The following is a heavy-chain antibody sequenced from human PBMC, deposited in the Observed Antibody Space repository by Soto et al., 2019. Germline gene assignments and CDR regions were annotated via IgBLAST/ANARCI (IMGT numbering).Heavy chain of an antibody. J-gene: IGHJ4*02. CDR3: ARDYGDYTIDY. D-gene: IGHD4-17*01. Sequence: QVQLQESGPGLVKPSETLSLTCTVSGGSISSYYWSWIRQPPGKGLEWIGYIYYSGSTNYNPSLKSRVTISVDTSKNQFSLKLSSVTAADTAVYYCARDYGDYTIDYWGQGTLVTVSS. CDR1: GGSISSYY. CDR2: IYYSGST. V-gene: IGHV4-59*01.